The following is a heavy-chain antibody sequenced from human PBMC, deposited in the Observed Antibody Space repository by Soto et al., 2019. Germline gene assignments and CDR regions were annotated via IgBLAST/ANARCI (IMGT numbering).Heavy chain of an antibody. CDR3: ARGTSLILTGYHDYYYYGMDV. CDR2: ISYDGSNK. Sequence: GGSLRLSCAASGFTFSSYAMHWVRQAPGKGLEWVAVISYDGSNKYYADSVKGRFTISRDNSKNTLYLQMNSLRAEDTAVYYCARGTSLILTGYHDYYYYGMDVWGQGTTVTVSS. V-gene: IGHV3-30-3*01. CDR1: GFTFSSYA. J-gene: IGHJ6*02. D-gene: IGHD3-9*01.